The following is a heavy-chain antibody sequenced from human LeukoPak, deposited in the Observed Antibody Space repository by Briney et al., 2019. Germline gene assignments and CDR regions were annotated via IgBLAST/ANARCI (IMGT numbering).Heavy chain of an antibody. D-gene: IGHD6-13*01. CDR2: ISYDGSNK. CDR1: GFTFSSYA. CDR3: ATLAAAGTLVDY. Sequence: GGSLRLSCAASGFTFSSYAMHWVRQAPGKGLEWEAVISYDGSNKYYADSVKGRFTISRDNSKNTLYLQMNSLRAEDTAVYYCATLAAAGTLVDYWGQGTLVTVSS. V-gene: IGHV3-30-3*01. J-gene: IGHJ4*02.